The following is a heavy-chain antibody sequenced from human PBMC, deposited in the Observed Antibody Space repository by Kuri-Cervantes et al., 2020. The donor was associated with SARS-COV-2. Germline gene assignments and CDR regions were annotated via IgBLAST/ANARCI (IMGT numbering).Heavy chain of an antibody. CDR3: VRIRAATVIADY. Sequence: SGPTLVKPTETLTLTCTVSGFSLSNARMGVSWIRQPPGKALEWLARIDWDDDKYYSTSLKTRLTISKDTSKNQVVLTMTDMDPVDTATYYCVRIRAATVIADYWGQGTLVTAPQ. CDR2: IDWDDDK. V-gene: IGHV2-70*11. D-gene: IGHD4-11*01. J-gene: IGHJ4*02. CDR1: GFSLSNARMG.